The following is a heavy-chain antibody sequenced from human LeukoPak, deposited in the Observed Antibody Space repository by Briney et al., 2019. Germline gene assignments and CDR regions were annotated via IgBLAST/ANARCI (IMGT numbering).Heavy chain of an antibody. CDR1: GFSFSSYN. D-gene: IGHD3-3*01. CDR3: AKDQIEIFFDS. V-gene: IGHV3-21*04. J-gene: IGHJ4*02. Sequence: PGGSLRLSCAASGFSFSSYNMNWIRQAPGKGLGWISSISDNSLYMHYADSVKGRFSISRDNAKKSVDLLMNSLRAEDTAVYYCAKDQIEIFFDSWGQGTLVTVSS. CDR2: ISDNSLYM.